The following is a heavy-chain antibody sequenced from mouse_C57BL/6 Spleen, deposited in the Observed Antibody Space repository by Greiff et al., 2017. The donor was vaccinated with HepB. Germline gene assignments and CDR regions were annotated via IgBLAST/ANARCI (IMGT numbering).Heavy chain of an antibody. CDR3: ARRGGHYAMDY. CDR1: GYTFTSYW. Sequence: VQLQQPGAELVRPGSSVKLSCKASGYTFTSYWMDWVKQRPGQGLEWIGNIYPSDSETHYNQKFKDKATLTVDKSSSTAYMQLSSLTSEDSAVYYCARRGGHYAMDYWGQGTSVTVSS. CDR2: IYPSDSET. V-gene: IGHV1-61*01. J-gene: IGHJ4*01.